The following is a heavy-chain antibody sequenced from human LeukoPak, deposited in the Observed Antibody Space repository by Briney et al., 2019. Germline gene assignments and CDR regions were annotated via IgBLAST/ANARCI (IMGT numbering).Heavy chain of an antibody. J-gene: IGHJ4*02. D-gene: IGHD6-13*01. Sequence: QTGGSLRLSPAPSGFTLSSYWMSWVRPAPGKGLEWVAKIKQDGSEKYYVDSVKGRFTISRDNAKNSLYLQMNSQRAEATAVYYCARESGSSSWRIDYWGQGTLVTVSS. CDR2: IKQDGSEK. V-gene: IGHV3-7*01. CDR3: ARESGSSSWRIDY. CDR1: GFTLSSYW.